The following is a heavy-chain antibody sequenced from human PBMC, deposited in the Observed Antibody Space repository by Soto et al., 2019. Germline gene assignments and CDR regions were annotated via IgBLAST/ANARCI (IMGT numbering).Heavy chain of an antibody. D-gene: IGHD1-26*01. J-gene: IGHJ5*02. CDR3: ASWPRTGGSYLVNNWFDP. CDR2: ISSSSSYT. Sequence: GSLRLSCAASGFTFSDYYMSWIRQAPGKGLEWVSYISSSSSYTSYADSVKGRFTISRDNAKNSLYLQMNSLRAEDTAVYYCASWPRTGGSYLVNNWFDPWGQGTLVTVSS. V-gene: IGHV3-11*06. CDR1: GFTFSDYY.